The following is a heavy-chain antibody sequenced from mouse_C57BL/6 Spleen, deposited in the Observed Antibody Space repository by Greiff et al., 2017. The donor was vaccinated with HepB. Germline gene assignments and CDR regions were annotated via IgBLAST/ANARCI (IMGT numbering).Heavy chain of an antibody. CDR3: ARRYAFFFDY. CDR1: GYTFTSYW. D-gene: IGHD1-1*01. J-gene: IGHJ2*01. CDR2: IDPSDSYT. Sequence: QVQLQQPGAELVMPGASVKLSCKASGYTFTSYWMHWVKQRPGQGLEWIGEIDPSDSYTNYNQKFKGKSTLTVDKSSSTAYMRLSSLTSEDSAVYYCARRYAFFFDYWGQGTTLTVSS. V-gene: IGHV1-69*01.